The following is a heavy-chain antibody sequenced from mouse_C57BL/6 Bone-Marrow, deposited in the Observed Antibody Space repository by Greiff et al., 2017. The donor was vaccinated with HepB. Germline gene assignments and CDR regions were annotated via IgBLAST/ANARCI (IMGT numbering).Heavy chain of an antibody. CDR2: ISSGSSTI. Sequence: EVQGVESGGGLVKPGGSLKLSCAASGFTFSDYGMHWVRQAPEKGLEWVAYISSGSSTIYYADRVKGRFTISRDNAKNTLFLQMTGLRSEDTAMYYCARGPGPWFAYWGQGTLVTVSA. J-gene: IGHJ3*01. V-gene: IGHV5-17*01. CDR1: GFTFSDYG. D-gene: IGHD4-1*01. CDR3: ARGPGPWFAY.